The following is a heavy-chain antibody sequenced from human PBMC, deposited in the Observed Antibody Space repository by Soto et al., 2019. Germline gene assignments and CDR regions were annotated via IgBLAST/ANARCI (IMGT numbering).Heavy chain of an antibody. J-gene: IGHJ6*02. CDR1: GFTFSSYG. V-gene: IGHV3-33*01. Sequence: PGGSLRLSCAASGFTFSSYGMHWVRQAPGKGLEWVAVIWYDGSNKYYADSVKGRFTISRDNSKNTLYLQMNSLRAEDTAVYYCARDKNEAAGGYYGMDVWGQGNTVTVSS. D-gene: IGHD6-13*01. CDR3: ARDKNEAAGGYYGMDV. CDR2: IWYDGSNK.